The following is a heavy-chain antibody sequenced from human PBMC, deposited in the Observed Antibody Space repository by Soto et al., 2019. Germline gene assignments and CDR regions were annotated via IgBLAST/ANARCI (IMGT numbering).Heavy chain of an antibody. Sequence: EVLLVESGGGLVQPGGSLKLSCAASGFVFTDSSIHWVRQASGKGLEWVGRIRDRAFSYATAYAASVKGRFTISRDDSTNTAYLQMNSLKTEDTAIYYCTRLISAAQDYWGQGTLVTVSS. CDR2: IRDRAFSYAT. J-gene: IGHJ4*02. D-gene: IGHD3-10*01. CDR3: TRLISAAQDY. CDR1: GFVFTDSS. V-gene: IGHV3-73*01.